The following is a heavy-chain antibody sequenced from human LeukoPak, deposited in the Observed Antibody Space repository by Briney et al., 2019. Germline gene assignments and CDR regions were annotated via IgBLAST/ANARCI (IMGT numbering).Heavy chain of an antibody. Sequence: PGMSLRLSCAASGFTFSRYAMHWVRQAPGKGLEWVAVISYDGSDKYYADSVKGRFTISRDNTKNTLYLQMNSLRAEDTAVYYCGRGMPTVTRRSWGGGLDYWGKGTLVTVSS. CDR3: GRGMPTVTRRSWGGGLDY. CDR2: ISYDGSDK. D-gene: IGHD4-17*01. V-gene: IGHV3-30*04. J-gene: IGHJ4*02. CDR1: GFTFSRYA.